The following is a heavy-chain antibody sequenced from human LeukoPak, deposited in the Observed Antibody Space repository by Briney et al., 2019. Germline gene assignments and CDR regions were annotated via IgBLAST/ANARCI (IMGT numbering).Heavy chain of an antibody. CDR2: IYSGGST. CDR1: GFTVSSNY. V-gene: IGHV3-66*02. D-gene: IGHD3-22*01. CDR3: ARGHYYDSSGLSFDI. Sequence: PGGSLRLSCAASGFTVSSNYMSWVRQAPGKGLEWVSVIYSGGSTYFADSLKGRFTISRDNSKNTLCLQMNSLRPEDTAVYYCARGHYYDSSGLSFDIWGQGTMVTVSS. J-gene: IGHJ3*02.